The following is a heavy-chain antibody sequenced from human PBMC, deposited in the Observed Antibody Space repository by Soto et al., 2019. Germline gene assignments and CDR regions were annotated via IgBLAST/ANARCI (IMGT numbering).Heavy chain of an antibody. J-gene: IGHJ4*02. D-gene: IGHD1-1*01. V-gene: IGHV1-18*01. CDR1: GYAFTTYG. Sequence: QVHLVQSGAEVKKPGGSVKVSCRGSGYAFTTYGITWVRQAPGQGLEWMGWISAHNGNTNYAQKLQGRVTVTRDTSTSTAYMELRSLRYDDTDVYYCARGRYGDYWGQGALVTVSS. CDR2: ISAHNGNT. CDR3: ARGRYGDY.